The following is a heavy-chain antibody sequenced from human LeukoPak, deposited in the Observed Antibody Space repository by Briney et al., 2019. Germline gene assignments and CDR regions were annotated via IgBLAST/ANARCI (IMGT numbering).Heavy chain of an antibody. J-gene: IGHJ6*02. CDR3: ARDTYYYDSSGYSYYYGMDV. CDR2: IYYSGST. CDR1: GGSITSYY. V-gene: IGHV4-59*12. Sequence: PSETLSLTCTVSGGSITSYYWRWIRQPPGKGLEWIGYIYYSGSTNYNPSLKSRVTISVDTSKNQFSLKLSSVTAADTAVYYCARDTYYYDSSGYSYYYGMDVWGQGTTVTVSS. D-gene: IGHD3-22*01.